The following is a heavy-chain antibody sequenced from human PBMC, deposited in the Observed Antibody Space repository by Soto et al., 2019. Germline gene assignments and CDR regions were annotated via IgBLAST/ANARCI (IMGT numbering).Heavy chain of an antibody. CDR1: GGSISSSSYY. D-gene: IGHD3-3*01. J-gene: IGHJ5*02. CDR3: ARLEGDFWSGAETNWFDP. Sequence: QLQLQESGPGLVKPSETLSLTCTVSGGSISSSSYYWGWIRQPPGKGLEWIGSIYYSGSTYYNPSLKSRVTISVDTSKNQFSLKLSSVTAADTAVYYCARLEGDFWSGAETNWFDPWGQGTLVTVSS. CDR2: IYYSGST. V-gene: IGHV4-39*01.